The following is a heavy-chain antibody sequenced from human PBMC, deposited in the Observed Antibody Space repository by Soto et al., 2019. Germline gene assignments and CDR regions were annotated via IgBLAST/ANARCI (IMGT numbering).Heavy chain of an antibody. J-gene: IGHJ4*02. CDR2: IYYSGST. V-gene: IGHV4-31*03. D-gene: IGHD3-22*01. CDR1: GGSISSGGYY. Sequence: QVQLQESGPGLVKPSQTLSLTCTVSGGSISSGGYYWSWIRQHPGKGLEWIGYIYYSGSTYYNPSLKSRVTISVDTSKNQFYLKLSSVTAADTAVYYCARDSRGPYYDSSGYYYDYWGQGTLVTVSS. CDR3: ARDSRGPYYDSSGYYYDY.